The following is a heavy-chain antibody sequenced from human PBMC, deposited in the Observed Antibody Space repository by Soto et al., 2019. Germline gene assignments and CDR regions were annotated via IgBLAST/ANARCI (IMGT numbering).Heavy chain of an antibody. CDR2: IIPIFGTA. V-gene: IGHV1-69*13. D-gene: IGHD2-15*01. J-gene: IGHJ5*02. CDR1: GGTFSSYA. CDR3: ASDNPRGSIHDHWFDP. Sequence: SVKVSCKASGGTFSSYAISWVRQAPGQGLEWMGGIIPIFGTANYAQKFQGRVTITADESTSTAYMELSSVRSEDTAVYYCASDNPRGSIHDHWFDPWGQGTLVTVSS.